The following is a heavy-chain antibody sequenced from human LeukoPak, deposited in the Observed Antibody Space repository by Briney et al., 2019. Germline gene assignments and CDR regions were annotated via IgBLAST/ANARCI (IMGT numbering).Heavy chain of an antibody. CDR2: MNPNSGNT. Sequence: ASVKVSCKASGYTFTSYDINWVRQATGQGLEWMGWMNPNSGNTGYAQKFQGRVTMTRNTSISTAYMELSSLRSEDTAVYCCARGYSSSSERYYYYYYYMDVWGKGTTVTVSS. J-gene: IGHJ6*03. CDR1: GYTFTSYD. CDR3: ARGYSSSSERYYYYYYYMDV. V-gene: IGHV1-8*01. D-gene: IGHD6-6*01.